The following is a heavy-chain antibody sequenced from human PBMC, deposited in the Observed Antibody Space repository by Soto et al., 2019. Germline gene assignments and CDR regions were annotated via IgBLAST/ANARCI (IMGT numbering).Heavy chain of an antibody. Sequence: GGSLRLSCAASGFTFSSYGMHWVRQAPGKGLEWVAVISYDGSNKYYADSVKGRFTISRDNSKNTLYLQMNSLRAEDTAVYYCAKAGTYYYDSSGYSYYYYGMDVWGQGTTVTVS. CDR3: AKAGTYYYDSSGYSYYYYGMDV. CDR2: ISYDGSNK. CDR1: GFTFSSYG. D-gene: IGHD3-22*01. J-gene: IGHJ6*02. V-gene: IGHV3-30*18.